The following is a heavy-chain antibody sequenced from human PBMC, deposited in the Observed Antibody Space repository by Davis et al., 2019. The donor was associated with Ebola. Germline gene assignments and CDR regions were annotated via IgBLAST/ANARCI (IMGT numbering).Heavy chain of an antibody. CDR3: ARDGRLSPITMVRGVIIY. V-gene: IGHV3-30-3*01. J-gene: IGHJ4*02. Sequence: GESLKISCAASGFTFSNYAMYWVRQAPGKGLEWVAVISYDGSNNYYADSVKGRFTISRDKSKNTVYLQMNSLRPEDTAVYYCARDGRLSPITMVRGVIIYWGQGTLVTVSS. CDR1: GFTFSNYA. D-gene: IGHD3-10*01. CDR2: ISYDGSNN.